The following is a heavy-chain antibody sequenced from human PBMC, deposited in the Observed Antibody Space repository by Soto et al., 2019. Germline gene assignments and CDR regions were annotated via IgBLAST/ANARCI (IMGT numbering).Heavy chain of an antibody. Sequence: SQTLSLTCXISGDSVSSNSAAWNWIRQSPSRGLEWLGRTYYRSKWYNDYAVSVKSRITINPDTSKNQFSLQLNSVTPEDTAVYYCARAAMVRGVIIGYYGMDVWGQGTTVTVSS. CDR1: GDSVSSNSAA. J-gene: IGHJ6*02. V-gene: IGHV6-1*01. D-gene: IGHD3-10*01. CDR3: ARAAMVRGVIIGYYGMDV. CDR2: TYYRSKWYN.